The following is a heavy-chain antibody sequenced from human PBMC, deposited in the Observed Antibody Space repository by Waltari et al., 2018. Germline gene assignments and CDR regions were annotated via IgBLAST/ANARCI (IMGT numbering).Heavy chain of an antibody. CDR2: IYHMGST. Sequence: QLQLQESGSGLVKPSQTLSLTCAVSGGSISSGGYSWSWIRQPPGKGLEWIGYIYHMGSTYYNPSLKSRVTISVDRSKNQFSLKLSSVTAADTAVYYCARDGGGSSWYYFDYWGQGTLVTVSS. J-gene: IGHJ4*02. CDR3: ARDGGGSSWYYFDY. CDR1: GGSISSGGYS. V-gene: IGHV4-30-2*01. D-gene: IGHD6-13*01.